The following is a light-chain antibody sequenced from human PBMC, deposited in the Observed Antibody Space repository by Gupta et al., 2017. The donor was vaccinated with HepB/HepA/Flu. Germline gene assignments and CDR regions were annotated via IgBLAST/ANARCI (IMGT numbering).Light chain of an antibody. CDR1: QSISTY. J-gene: IGKJ2*01. CDR3: QQSYGTPYT. CDR2: AAS. Sequence: DIQMTQSPSSLSASVGDRVTITCRASQSISTYLNWYQQKPGKAPKLLVSAASSVQSGVTSRFSGSGSGTDFTLSISRLQAEDFATYYCQQSYGTPYTFGQGTKLEIK. V-gene: IGKV1-39*01.